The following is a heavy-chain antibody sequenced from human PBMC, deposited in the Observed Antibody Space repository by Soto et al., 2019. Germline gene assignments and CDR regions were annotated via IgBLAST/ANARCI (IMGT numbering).Heavy chain of an antibody. CDR2: ISYDGGNK. D-gene: IGHD4-4*01. Sequence: GGSLRLSCAASGFTFTSYEMHWVRQAPGKGLEWVAIISYDGGNKYYADSVKGRFIMSRDNFKNTLDLQMDSLRVGDTAVYYCARRSTLSYHGMDVWGQGTTVTVSS. CDR3: ARRSTLSYHGMDV. V-gene: IGHV3-30-3*01. J-gene: IGHJ6*02. CDR1: GFTFTSYE.